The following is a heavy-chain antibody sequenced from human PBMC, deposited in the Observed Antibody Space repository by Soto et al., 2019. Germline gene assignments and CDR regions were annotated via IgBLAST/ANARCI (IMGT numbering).Heavy chain of an antibody. Sequence: PGGSLRLSCAASGFTFSRYSLNWVRQAPGKGLEWISYISTTNTIYYADSVKGRFTVSRDNARNSLSLQMNSLRVEDTAIYYCVRVVETGHFSPWGQGTSVTVSS. V-gene: IGHV3-48*01. CDR1: GFTFSRYS. J-gene: IGHJ5*01. CDR2: ISTTNTI. D-gene: IGHD3-3*01. CDR3: VRVVETGHFSP.